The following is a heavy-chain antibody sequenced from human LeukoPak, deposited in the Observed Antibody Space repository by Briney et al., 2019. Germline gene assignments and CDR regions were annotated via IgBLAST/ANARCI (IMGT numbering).Heavy chain of an antibody. CDR3: ARPEVATTYFDF. V-gene: IGHV1-69*13. J-gene: IGHJ4*02. D-gene: IGHD5-12*01. Sequence: SVKVSCKVSGGTFTTYEINWVRQAPGPGREWMGGLTPIFGTANYAQKFQGRVKFTADESTSTGCMELSSLTSEDTAVYYCARPEVATTYFDFWGQGTLVTVSS. CDR1: GGTFTTYE. CDR2: LTPIFGTA.